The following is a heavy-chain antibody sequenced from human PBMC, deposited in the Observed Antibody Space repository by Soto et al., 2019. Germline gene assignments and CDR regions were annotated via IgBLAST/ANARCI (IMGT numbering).Heavy chain of an antibody. J-gene: IGHJ6*02. CDR3: AREGYCSSTSCPPTYYYYGMDV. CDR1: GYTFTSYG. Sequence: VASVKVSCKASGYTFTSYGISWVRQAPGQGLEWMGWISAYNGNTNYAQKLQGRVTMTTDTSTCTAYMELRSLRSDDTAVYYCAREGYCSSTSCPPTYYYYGMDVWGQGTTVTVSS. D-gene: IGHD2-2*01. V-gene: IGHV1-18*01. CDR2: ISAYNGNT.